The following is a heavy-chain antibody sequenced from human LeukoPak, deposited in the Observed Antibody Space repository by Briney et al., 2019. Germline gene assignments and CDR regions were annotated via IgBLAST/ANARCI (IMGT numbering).Heavy chain of an antibody. CDR3: ARDRGTAGGTPYYYYMDV. J-gene: IGHJ6*03. CDR2: IYSGGST. CDR1: GFTVSSNY. Sequence: GGSLRLSCAASGFTVSSNYMSWVRQAPGKGLEWVSVIYSGGSTYYADYVKGRFTISRDNSKNTLYLQMNSLRAEDTAVYYCARDRGTAGGTPYYYYMDVWGKGTTVTVSS. V-gene: IGHV3-53*01. D-gene: IGHD6-13*01.